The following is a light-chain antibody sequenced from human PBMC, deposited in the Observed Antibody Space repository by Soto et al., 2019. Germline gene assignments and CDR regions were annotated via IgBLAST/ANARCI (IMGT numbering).Light chain of an antibody. V-gene: IGKV3-15*01. CDR2: RAS. J-gene: IGKJ1*01. Sequence: IALTQSPATVSVSPGDRVTLSCRASQNIYSNLGWYQQRPGQAPRLIIYRASARPTGIPARFSGSGSGTEFTLTISSLQSEDFATYYCQQYHNLWSFGRGTKVEIK. CDR1: QNIYSN. CDR3: QQYHNLWS.